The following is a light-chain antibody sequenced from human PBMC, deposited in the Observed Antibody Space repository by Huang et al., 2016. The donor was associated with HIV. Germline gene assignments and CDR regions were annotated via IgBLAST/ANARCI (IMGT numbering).Light chain of an antibody. CDR3: QQANSFPPT. CDR2: AAS. CDR1: QGISNW. V-gene: IGKV1D-12*01. Sequence: DIQMTQSPSSVSASVGDKVTITCRANQGISNWLAWYQQKPGKAPKLLISAASRLQSGVPSRFSGSGSGAVFTLTISSLQPEDCATYYCQQANSFPPTFGGGTKVEIK. J-gene: IGKJ4*01.